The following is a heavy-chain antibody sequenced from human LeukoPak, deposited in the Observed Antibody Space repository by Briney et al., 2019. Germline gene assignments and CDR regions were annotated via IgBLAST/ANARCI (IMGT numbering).Heavy chain of an antibody. D-gene: IGHD5-18*01. J-gene: IGHJ4*02. CDR1: RFSFSNAW. CDR2: IKSKTDSGTT. V-gene: IGHV3-15*01. CDR3: TTIQLWLLFPEY. Sequence: GFSLRLSCAASRFSFSNAWMSWVRQAPGTGLEGVGRIKSKTDSGTTDYAAPVKGRFTISRDDSKNTLYLQMNSLKTEGTAVHYCTTIQLWLLFPEYWGQGTLVTVSS.